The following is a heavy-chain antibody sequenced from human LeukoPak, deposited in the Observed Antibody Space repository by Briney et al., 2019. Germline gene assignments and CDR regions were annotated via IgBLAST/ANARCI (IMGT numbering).Heavy chain of an antibody. CDR3: ARQTVTTNYYGMDV. Sequence: ASVKVSCKASGYTFTDYYMHWVRPAPGQGLEWMGWINPNSGGTNYTQKFQGMVTRTRDTSISTTYMELIRLRSDDTAVYYCARQTVTTNYYGMDVWGQGTTVTVSS. CDR2: INPNSGGT. CDR1: GYTFTDYY. V-gene: IGHV1-2*02. J-gene: IGHJ6*02. D-gene: IGHD4-17*01.